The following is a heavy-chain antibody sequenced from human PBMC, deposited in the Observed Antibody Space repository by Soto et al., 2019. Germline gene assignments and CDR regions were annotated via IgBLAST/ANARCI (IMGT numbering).Heavy chain of an antibody. CDR1: GGSISSYY. Sequence: PSETLSLTCTVSGGSISSYYWSWIRQPPGKGLEWIGYIYYSGSTNYNPSLKSRVTISVDTSKNQFSLKLSSVTAAGTAVYYCARTRDYFDYWGQGTLVTVSS. CDR2: IYYSGST. V-gene: IGHV4-59*01. J-gene: IGHJ4*02. D-gene: IGHD6-6*01. CDR3: ARTRDYFDY.